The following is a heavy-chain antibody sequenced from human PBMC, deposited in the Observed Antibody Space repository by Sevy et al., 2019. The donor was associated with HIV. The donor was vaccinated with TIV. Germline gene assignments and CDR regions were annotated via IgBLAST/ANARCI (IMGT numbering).Heavy chain of an antibody. Sequence: GGSLRLSCAASGFTFSSYAMHWDRQAPGKGLEWVAVISYDGSNKYYADSVKGRFTISRDNSKNTLYLQMNSLRAEDTAVYYCAREGYYYDSSGYLTPDAFDIWGQGTMVTVSS. D-gene: IGHD3-22*01. V-gene: IGHV3-30-3*01. CDR1: GFTFSSYA. CDR3: AREGYYYDSSGYLTPDAFDI. J-gene: IGHJ3*02. CDR2: ISYDGSNK.